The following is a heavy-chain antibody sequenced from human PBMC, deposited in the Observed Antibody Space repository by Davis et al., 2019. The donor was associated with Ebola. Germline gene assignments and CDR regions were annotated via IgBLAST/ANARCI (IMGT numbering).Heavy chain of an antibody. D-gene: IGHD1-1*01. CDR1: GYSFSDYW. CDR3: ATSTGTTAFPYYYYGMDV. J-gene: IGHJ6*02. V-gene: IGHV5-10-1*04. Sequence: GGSLRLSCKGFGYSFSDYWISWVRQMPGKGLEWMGRIDPSDAHSDYSPSFQGQVTISVDRSISSVYLEWNSLKASDTAVYYCATSTGTTAFPYYYYGMDVWGQGTTVTVSS. CDR2: IDPSDAHS.